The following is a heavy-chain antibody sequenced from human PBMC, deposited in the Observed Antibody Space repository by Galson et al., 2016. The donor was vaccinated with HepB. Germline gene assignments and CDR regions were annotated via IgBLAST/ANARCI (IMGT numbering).Heavy chain of an antibody. D-gene: IGHD6-19*01. V-gene: IGHV3-7*01. Sequence: SLRLSCAASGFTFSNYWMSWVRQSPGKGLEWVGNIKRDGSETYYVDSVRGRFTISRDNARNSLYLQMNSLRAEDTAVYYCARDGSGWLFDSLGQGTLVTVSS. CDR1: GFTFSNYW. J-gene: IGHJ4*02. CDR2: IKRDGSET. CDR3: ARDGSGWLFDS.